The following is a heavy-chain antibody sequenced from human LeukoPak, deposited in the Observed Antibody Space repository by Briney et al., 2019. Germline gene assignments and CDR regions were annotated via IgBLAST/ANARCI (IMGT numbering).Heavy chain of an antibody. CDR3: AKDPEYSSGGAN. CDR1: GFTFSSYA. D-gene: IGHD6-25*01. CDR2: ISGSGGST. J-gene: IGHJ4*02. V-gene: IGHV3-23*01. Sequence: HPGGSLRLSCAASGFTFSSYAMSWVRQAPGKGLEWVSAISGSGGSTYYADSVKGRFTISRDNSKNTLYLQMNSLRAEDTAVYYCAKDPEYSSGGANWGQGTLVTVSS.